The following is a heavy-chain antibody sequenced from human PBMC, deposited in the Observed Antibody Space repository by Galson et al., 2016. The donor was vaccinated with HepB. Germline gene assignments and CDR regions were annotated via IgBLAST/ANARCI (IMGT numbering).Heavy chain of an antibody. Sequence: SLRLSCAASGFTFSKYAMHWVRQTPGKGLEWVAIISYDGSNQYYADSVKGRFTIFRDNAKNSVYLQMNSLRAEDTAVYYCARDPGGYGFIDSWGQGTLVTVSS. CDR3: ARDPGGYGFIDS. J-gene: IGHJ4*02. V-gene: IGHV3-30*03. D-gene: IGHD5-12*01. CDR1: GFTFSKYA. CDR2: ISYDGSNQ.